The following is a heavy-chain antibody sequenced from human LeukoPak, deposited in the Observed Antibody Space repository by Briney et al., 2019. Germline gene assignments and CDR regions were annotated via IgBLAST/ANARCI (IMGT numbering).Heavy chain of an antibody. CDR1: GFTFDDYG. D-gene: IGHD2-2*01. Sequence: GGSLRLSCAASGFTFDDYGMSWVRQAPGKGLEWVSAISGSGGSTYYADSVKGRFTISRDNSKNTLYLQMNSLRAEDTAVYYCAKSVHWYQLNAFDPWGQGTLVTVSS. J-gene: IGHJ5*02. V-gene: IGHV3-23*01. CDR3: AKSVHWYQLNAFDP. CDR2: ISGSGGST.